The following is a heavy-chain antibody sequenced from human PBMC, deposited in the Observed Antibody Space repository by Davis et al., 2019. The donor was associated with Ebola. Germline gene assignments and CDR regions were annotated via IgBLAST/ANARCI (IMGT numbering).Heavy chain of an antibody. J-gene: IGHJ3*02. Sequence: GGSLRLSCAASGFTFSTYSMNWVRQAPGKGLEWVSYISSSSSTIYYADSVKGRFTISRDNAKDSLYLQMNSLRDEDTAVYYCGRGYYDSSGYYAPYDAFDIWGQGTMVTVSS. V-gene: IGHV3-48*02. CDR1: GFTFSTYS. CDR3: GRGYYDSSGYYAPYDAFDI. CDR2: ISSSSSTI. D-gene: IGHD3-22*01.